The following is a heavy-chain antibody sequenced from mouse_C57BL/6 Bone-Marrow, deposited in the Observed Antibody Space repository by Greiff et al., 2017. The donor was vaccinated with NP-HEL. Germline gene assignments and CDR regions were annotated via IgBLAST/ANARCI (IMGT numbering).Heavy chain of an antibody. Sequence: QVQLQQPGAELVRPGTSVKLSCKASGYTFTSYWMHWVKQRPGQGLEWIGVIDPSDSYTNYNQKFKGKATLTVDTSSSTAYMQLSSLTSEDSAVYYCARRDYGRSPWYFDVWGTGTTVTVSS. CDR2: IDPSDSYT. CDR3: ARRDYGRSPWYFDV. CDR1: GYTFTSYW. J-gene: IGHJ1*03. V-gene: IGHV1-59*01. D-gene: IGHD1-1*01.